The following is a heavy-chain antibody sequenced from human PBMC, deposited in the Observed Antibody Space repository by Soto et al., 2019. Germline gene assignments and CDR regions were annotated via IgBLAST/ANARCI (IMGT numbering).Heavy chain of an antibody. J-gene: IGHJ4*02. CDR1: GFTFSSYS. D-gene: IGHD3-22*01. CDR3: ARVIGYYDGSGYPDY. V-gene: IGHV3-21*01. CDR2: ISSRSAYI. Sequence: GGSLRLSCAASGFTFSSYSMNWVRQAPGKGLEWVSSISSRSAYIYYADSVKGRFSISRDNAKNSRFLQMNSLRAEDTAVYYCARVIGYYDGSGYPDYWGQGTLVTVSS.